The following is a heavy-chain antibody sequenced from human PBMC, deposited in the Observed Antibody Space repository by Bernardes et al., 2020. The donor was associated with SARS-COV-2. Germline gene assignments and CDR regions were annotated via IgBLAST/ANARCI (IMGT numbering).Heavy chain of an antibody. CDR3: AKLRGYNWNVDAFDT. D-gene: IGHD1-1*01. CDR1: GFSLSTSGVG. V-gene: IGHV2-5*02. Sequence: GPTLVKPTQTLTLTCTFSGFSLSTSGVGVGWIRQPPGKALEWLALIYWDDDKRYSPSLKSRLTITKDTPKNQVVLTMTNMDPVDTATYYCAKLRGYNWNVDAFDTWGQGTMVSVSS. J-gene: IGHJ3*02. CDR2: IYWDDDK.